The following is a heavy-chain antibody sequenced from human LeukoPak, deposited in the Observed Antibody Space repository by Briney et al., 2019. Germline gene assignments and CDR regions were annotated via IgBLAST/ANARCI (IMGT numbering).Heavy chain of an antibody. D-gene: IGHD3-3*01. J-gene: IGHJ4*02. V-gene: IGHV3-53*01. CDR1: GFTVSSNY. CDR2: IYSGGST. CDR3: AREIFGGYNPGAY. Sequence: QSGGSLRLSCAASGFTVSSNYMSWVRQAPGKGLEWVSVIYSGGSTYYADSVKGRFTISRDNSKNTLYLQMNSLRAEDTAVYYCAREIFGGYNPGAYWGQGILVTVSS.